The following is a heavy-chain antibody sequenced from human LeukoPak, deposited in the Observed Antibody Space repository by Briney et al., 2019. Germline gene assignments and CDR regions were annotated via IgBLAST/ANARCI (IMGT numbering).Heavy chain of an antibody. D-gene: IGHD2-2*01. V-gene: IGHV3-23*01. Sequence: PGGSLRLSCAASGFTVSSSYMSWVRQAPGKGLEWVSAISGSGGSTYYADSVKGRFTISRDNSKNTLYLQMNSLRAEDTAVYYCAKRCRCAYCSSTSCYEGFDYWGQGTLVTVSS. CDR2: ISGSGGST. J-gene: IGHJ4*02. CDR1: GFTVSSSY. CDR3: AKRCRCAYCSSTSCYEGFDY.